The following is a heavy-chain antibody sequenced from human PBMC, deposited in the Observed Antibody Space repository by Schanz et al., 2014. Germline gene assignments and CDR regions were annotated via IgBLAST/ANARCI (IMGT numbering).Heavy chain of an antibody. J-gene: IGHJ4*02. CDR1: GFTFSDYY. D-gene: IGHD3-22*01. V-gene: IGHV3-11*01. CDR2: ISSGGGTT. Sequence: QVQLVESGGGLVKPGGSLRLSCAASGFTFSDYYMSWIRQAPGKGLEWVAGISSGGGTTFYADSVKGRFSISRDNSENTLYLQMNSLRAEDTAVYYCAKQHGVIQQVSDYWGQGTLVTVSS. CDR3: AKQHGVIQQVSDY.